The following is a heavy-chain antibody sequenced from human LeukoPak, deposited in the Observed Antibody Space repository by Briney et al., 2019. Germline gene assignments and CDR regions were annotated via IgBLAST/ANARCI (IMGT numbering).Heavy chain of an antibody. V-gene: IGHV4-59*01. CDR1: GGSISSYY. CDR2: IYYSGST. Sequence: SETLSLTCTVSGGSISSYYWSWIRQPPGKGLEWIGYIYYSGSTNYNPSLKSRVTISVDTSKNQFSLSLSSVTAADTAVYYCARVQYQLLFDYWGQGTLVTVSS. D-gene: IGHD2-2*01. J-gene: IGHJ4*02. CDR3: ARVQYQLLFDY.